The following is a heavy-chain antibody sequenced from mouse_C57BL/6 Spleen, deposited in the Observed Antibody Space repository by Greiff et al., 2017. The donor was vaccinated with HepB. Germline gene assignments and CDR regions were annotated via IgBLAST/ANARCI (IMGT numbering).Heavy chain of an antibody. CDR2: IHPNSGST. D-gene: IGHD2-1*01. Sequence: QVQLQQPGAELVKPGASVKLSCKASGYTFTSYWMHWVKQRPGQGLEWIGMIHPNSGSTNYNEKFKSKATLTVDQSSSTAYMQLSSLTSEDSAVYYCAKEGAIYYGNYVFAYWGQGTLVTVSA. CDR3: AKEGAIYYGNYVFAY. V-gene: IGHV1-64*01. J-gene: IGHJ3*01. CDR1: GYTFTSYW.